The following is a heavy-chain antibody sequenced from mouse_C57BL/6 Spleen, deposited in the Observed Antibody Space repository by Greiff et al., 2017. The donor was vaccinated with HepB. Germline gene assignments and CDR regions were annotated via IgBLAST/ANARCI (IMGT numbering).Heavy chain of an antibody. V-gene: IGHV2-2*01. J-gene: IGHJ4*01. CDR1: GFSLTSYG. Sequence: VMLVESGPGLVQPSQSLSITCTVSGFSLTSYGVHWVRQSPGKGLEWLGVIWSGGSTDYNAAFISRLSISKDNSKSQVFFKMNSLQADDTAIYYCARKGFYDGYYDYAMDYWGQGTSVTVSS. D-gene: IGHD2-3*01. CDR3: ARKGFYDGYYDYAMDY. CDR2: IWSGGST.